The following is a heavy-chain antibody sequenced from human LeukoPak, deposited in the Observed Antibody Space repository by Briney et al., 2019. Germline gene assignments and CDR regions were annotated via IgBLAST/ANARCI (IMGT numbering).Heavy chain of an antibody. V-gene: IGHV3-21*01. J-gene: IGHJ4*02. CDR1: GFTFSSYS. D-gene: IGHD1-26*01. CDR2: SSSTGRYI. CDR3: ARALELIVGGTPDYFDY. Sequence: GGTLRHSCAASGFTFSSYSMNLVSQAPGKGLESVSSSSSTGRYIYYADSVKGRLTISRDKAKNSLYLQMNSLRTEDTAVYYCARALELIVGGTPDYFDYWGQGTLVTVSS.